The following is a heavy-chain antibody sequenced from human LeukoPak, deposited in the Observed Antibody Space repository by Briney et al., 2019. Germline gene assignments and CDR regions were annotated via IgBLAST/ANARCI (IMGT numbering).Heavy chain of an antibody. Sequence: ASVKVSCKASGYTFTAYYMHWVRQAPGQGLEWMGWINPNSGGTNYAQKFQGRVTTTRDTSISTAYMELSRLRSDDTAVYYCAREGWIVVVPAATSVMTSNWFDPWGQGTLVTVSS. CDR1: GYTFTAYY. CDR2: INPNSGGT. J-gene: IGHJ5*02. CDR3: AREGWIVVVPAATSVMTSNWFDP. D-gene: IGHD2-2*01. V-gene: IGHV1-2*02.